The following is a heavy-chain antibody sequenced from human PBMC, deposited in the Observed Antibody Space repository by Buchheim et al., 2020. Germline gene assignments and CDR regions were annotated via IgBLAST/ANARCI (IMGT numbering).Heavy chain of an antibody. CDR3: ARGISVISLSHYYDSSGYYYYYYGMDV. V-gene: IGHV1-69*01. CDR1: GGTFSSYA. D-gene: IGHD3-22*01. Sequence: QVQLVQSGAEVKKPGSSVKVSCKASGGTFSSYAISWVRQAPGQGLEWMGGIIPIFGTANYAQKFQGRVTITADESTSTADMELSRLRSEDTAVYYCARGISVISLSHYYDSSGYYYYYYGMDVWGQGTT. CDR2: IIPIFGTA. J-gene: IGHJ6*02.